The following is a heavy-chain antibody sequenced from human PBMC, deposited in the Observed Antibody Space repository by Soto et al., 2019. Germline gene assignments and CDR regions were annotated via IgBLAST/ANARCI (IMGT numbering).Heavy chain of an antibody. CDR1: SGSISSSNW. CDR3: ARGGGSGSYPYYYYMDV. D-gene: IGHD3-10*01. V-gene: IGHV4-4*02. CDR2: IYHSVST. Sequence: QVQLQESGPGLVKPSGTLSLTCAVSSGSISSSNWWSWVRQPPGKGLEWIGEIYHSVSTNYNPSLKSRVTTSVDKSKNQFSLKLSSVTAADTAVYYCARGGGSGSYPYYYYMDVWGKGTTVTVSS. J-gene: IGHJ6*03.